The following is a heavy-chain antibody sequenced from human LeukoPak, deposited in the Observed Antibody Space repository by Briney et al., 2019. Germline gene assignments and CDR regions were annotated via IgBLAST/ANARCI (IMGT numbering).Heavy chain of an antibody. CDR3: AKDLASSSSWYRGYFDY. Sequence: GGSLRLSCAASGFTFSILAMNWVRQAPGKGLEWVSAISGSGGSTYYADLVKGRFTISRDNSKNTLYLQMNSLRAEDTAVYYCAKDLASSSSWYRGYFDYWGQGTLVTVSS. CDR2: ISGSGGST. D-gene: IGHD6-13*01. V-gene: IGHV3-23*01. CDR1: GFTFSILA. J-gene: IGHJ4*02.